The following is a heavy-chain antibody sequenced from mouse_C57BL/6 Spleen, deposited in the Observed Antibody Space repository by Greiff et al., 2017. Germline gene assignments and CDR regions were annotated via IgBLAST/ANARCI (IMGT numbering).Heavy chain of an antibody. Sequence: DVQLVESGGGLVKPGGSLKLSCAASGFTFSDYGMHWVRQAPEKGLEWVAYISSGSSTIYYADTVKGRFTISRDNAKNTLFLQMTSLRSEDTAMYYCARSYYGYFYYFDYWGQGTTLTVSS. J-gene: IGHJ2*01. V-gene: IGHV5-17*01. CDR3: ARSYYGYFYYFDY. D-gene: IGHD2-9*01. CDR2: ISSGSSTI. CDR1: GFTFSDYG.